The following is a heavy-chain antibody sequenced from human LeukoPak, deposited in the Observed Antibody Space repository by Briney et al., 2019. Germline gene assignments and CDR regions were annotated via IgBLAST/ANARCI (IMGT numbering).Heavy chain of an antibody. CDR3: ARQGPRAVAGNY. J-gene: IGHJ4*02. CDR2: INHSGST. V-gene: IGHV4-34*01. CDR1: GGSFSGYY. Sequence: PSETLSLTCAVYGGSFSGYYWSWIRQPPGKGLEWIGEINHSGSTNYNPSLKSRVTISVDTSKDQFSLKLSSVTAADTAVYYCARQGPRAVAGNYWGQGTLVTVSS. D-gene: IGHD6-19*01.